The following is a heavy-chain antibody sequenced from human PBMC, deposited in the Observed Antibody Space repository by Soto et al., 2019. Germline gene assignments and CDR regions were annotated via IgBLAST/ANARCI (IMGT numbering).Heavy chain of an antibody. V-gene: IGHV4-31*03. CDR1: GGSISSGGYY. D-gene: IGHD3-22*01. J-gene: IGHJ4*02. CDR2: IYYSGST. CDR3: ARNVYYDSRIDY. Sequence: QVQLQESGPGLVKPSQTLSLTCTVSGGSISSGGYYWSWIRQHPGRGLEWIGYIYYSGSTFYNPSLKNRXXIXVXXSNNQFALKLSSATAADTAVYYCARNVYYDSRIDYWGQGTLVTVSS.